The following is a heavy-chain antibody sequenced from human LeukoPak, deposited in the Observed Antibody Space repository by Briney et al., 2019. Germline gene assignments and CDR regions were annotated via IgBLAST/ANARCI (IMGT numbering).Heavy chain of an antibody. CDR2: ISGSGGST. D-gene: IGHD3-10*01. CDR3: AKRGNTMVRGVHYYYYGMDV. J-gene: IGHJ6*02. Sequence: GGSLRLSCAASGFTLSSYAMSWVRQAPGKGLEWVSAISGSGGSTYYADSVKGRFTISRDNSKNTLYLQMNSLRAEDTAVYYCAKRGNTMVRGVHYYYYGMDVWGQGTTVTVSS. CDR1: GFTLSSYA. V-gene: IGHV3-23*01.